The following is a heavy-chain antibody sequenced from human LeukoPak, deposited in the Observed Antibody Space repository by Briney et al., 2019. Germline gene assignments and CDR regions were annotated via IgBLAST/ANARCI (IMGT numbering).Heavy chain of an antibody. V-gene: IGHV3-23*01. CDR2: ISGSGGST. Sequence: GGSLRLSCAASGFTFSSYAMSWVRQAPGKGLESVSAISGSGGSTYYADSVKGRFTISRDNSKNTLYLQMNSLRAEDTAVYYCAKVGSGWYSYYYYGMDVWGQGTTVTVSS. CDR3: AKVGSGWYSYYYYGMDV. J-gene: IGHJ6*02. D-gene: IGHD6-13*01. CDR1: GFTFSSYA.